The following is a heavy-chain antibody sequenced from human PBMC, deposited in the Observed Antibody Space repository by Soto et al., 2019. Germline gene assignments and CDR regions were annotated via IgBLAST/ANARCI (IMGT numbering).Heavy chain of an antibody. V-gene: IGHV3-23*01. CDR2: ISGSGGST. CDR1: GFTFSSYA. D-gene: IGHD3-22*01. Sequence: GGSLRLSCAASGFTFSSYAMSWVRQAPGKGQEWVSAISGSGGSTYYADSVKGRFTISRDNSKNTLYLQMNSLRAEDTAVYYCAKCYYYDSSGYPGPPFDYWGQGTLVTVSS. CDR3: AKCYYYDSSGYPGPPFDY. J-gene: IGHJ4*02.